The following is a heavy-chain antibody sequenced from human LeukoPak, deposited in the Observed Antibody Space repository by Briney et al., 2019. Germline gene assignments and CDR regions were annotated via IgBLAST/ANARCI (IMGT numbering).Heavy chain of an antibody. CDR1: GFTFSTYW. CDR2: IKQDGSEK. J-gene: IGHJ4*02. Sequence: GGSLRLSCAASGFTFSTYWMSWVRQAPGKGLEWVANIKQDGSEKYYVDSVKGRFTISRDNAKKSLYLQMNSLRAEDTAVYYCARERPYYYGSGSLLYYFDWWGQGTLVTVSS. V-gene: IGHV3-7*01. CDR3: ARERPYYYGSGSLLYYFDW. D-gene: IGHD3-10*01.